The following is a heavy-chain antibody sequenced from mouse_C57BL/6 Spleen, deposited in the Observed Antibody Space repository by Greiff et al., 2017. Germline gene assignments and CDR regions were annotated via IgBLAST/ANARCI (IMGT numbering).Heavy chain of an antibody. D-gene: IGHD4-1*02. CDR3: ARKSNWDPHWYFDV. CDR1: GFTFSDYG. J-gene: IGHJ1*03. V-gene: IGHV5-17*01. CDR2: ISSGSSTI. Sequence: EVKVVESGGGLVKPGGSLKLSCAASGFTFSDYGMHWVRQAPEKGLEWVAYISSGSSTIYYADTVKGRFTISRDNAKNTLFLQMTSLRSEDTAMYYCARKSNWDPHWYFDVWGTGTTVTVSS.